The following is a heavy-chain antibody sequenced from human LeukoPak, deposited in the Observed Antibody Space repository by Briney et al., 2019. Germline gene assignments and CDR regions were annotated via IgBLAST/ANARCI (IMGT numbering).Heavy chain of an antibody. J-gene: IGHJ3*02. D-gene: IGHD2-2*01. CDR1: GFTFSGSA. Sequence: GGSLRLSCAASGFTFSGSAMHWVRQASGKGLEWVGRIRSKANSYATAYAASVKGRFTISRDDSKNTAYLQMNSLKTEDTAVYYCTRQAEVVPAAMSDAFDIWGQGTMVTVSS. V-gene: IGHV3-73*01. CDR3: TRQAEVVPAAMSDAFDI. CDR2: IRSKANSYAT.